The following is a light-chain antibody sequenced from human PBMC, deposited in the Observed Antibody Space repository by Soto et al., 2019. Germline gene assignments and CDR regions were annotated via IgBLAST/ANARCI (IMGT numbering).Light chain of an antibody. J-gene: IGKJ4*01. V-gene: IGKV1-12*01. Sequence: SQMTQSPSSVSASVGDRVTITCRASQDIRSWLGWYQQKPGQAPRVVIYAASSLQSGVPSRFSGSGSGTYFTLTISSLQPEDFATYYCQQAYSFPLTLGGGTRVEIK. CDR2: AAS. CDR1: QDIRSW. CDR3: QQAYSFPLT.